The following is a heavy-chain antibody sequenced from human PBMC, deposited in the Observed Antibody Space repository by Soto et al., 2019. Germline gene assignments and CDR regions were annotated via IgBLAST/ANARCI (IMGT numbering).Heavy chain of an antibody. Sequence: QVQLVQSGAEVKKPGSSVKVSCKASGGPFSNDIITWVRQAPGQGLEWMGRIIPLLSTSTYAQKFQGRLTITAERSTGTAYMDLNNLRSEDTAVYYCARDSPIGSTFSGYDAIDYWGQGTRITVSS. V-gene: IGHV1-69*08. CDR1: GGPFSNDI. J-gene: IGHJ4*02. D-gene: IGHD5-12*01. CDR3: ARDSPIGSTFSGYDAIDY. CDR2: IIPLLSTS.